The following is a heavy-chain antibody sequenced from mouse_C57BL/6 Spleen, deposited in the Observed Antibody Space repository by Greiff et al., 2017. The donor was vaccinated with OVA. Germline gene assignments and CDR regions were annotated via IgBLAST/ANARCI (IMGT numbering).Heavy chain of an antibody. J-gene: IGHJ1*03. Sequence: VQLQQPGAELVKPGASVKVSCKASGYTFTSYWMHWVKQRPGQGLEWIGRIHPSDSDTNYNQKFKGKVTLTVDNSSSTPYMQLSSLTSEDSAVYDWAISESNCGYFDVWGTGTTVTVSA. CDR3: AISESNCGYFDV. V-gene: IGHV1-74*01. CDR1: GYTFTSYW. CDR2: IHPSDSDT. D-gene: IGHD2-5*01.